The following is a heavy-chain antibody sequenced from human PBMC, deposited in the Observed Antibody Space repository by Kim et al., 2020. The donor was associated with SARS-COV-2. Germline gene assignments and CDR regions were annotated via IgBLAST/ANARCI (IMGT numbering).Heavy chain of an antibody. V-gene: IGHV1-2*02. Sequence: ASVKVSCKASGYTLIDYHMHWVRQAPGQGLEWMGWINPNNGDTDFAQKFQGRVLLTRDTSIGTAYMDLTWLTSDDTAVYYCARGGVGSSFPPYYYYYGLEVWGQGTTVTV. CDR1: GYTLIDYH. J-gene: IGHJ6*02. D-gene: IGHD6-13*01. CDR3: ARGGVGSSFPPYYYYYGLEV. CDR2: INPNNGDT.